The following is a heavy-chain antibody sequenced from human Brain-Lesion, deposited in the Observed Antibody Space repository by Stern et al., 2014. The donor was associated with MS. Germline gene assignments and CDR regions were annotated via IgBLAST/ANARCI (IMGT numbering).Heavy chain of an antibody. V-gene: IGHV4-39*01. Sequence: QLVESGPGLVKPSETLSLTCTVSGGSISSSTYYWAWIRQPPGKGLEWIGNIYYSGFTYYNPSLKSRVTISVDMSKNQFSLKLSSVTAADTAIYYCARHDSVPRPSQLYSARDRGPGYFDYWGQGTLDTVSS. J-gene: IGHJ4*02. CDR1: GGSISSSTYY. CDR3: ARHDSVPRPSQLYSARDRGPGYFDY. CDR2: IYYSGFT. D-gene: IGHD1-26*01.